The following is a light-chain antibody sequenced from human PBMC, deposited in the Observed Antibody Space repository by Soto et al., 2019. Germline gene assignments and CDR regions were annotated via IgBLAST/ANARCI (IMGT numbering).Light chain of an antibody. V-gene: IGKV1-5*01. CDR3: QQYNSYS. CDR1: QSISNW. J-gene: IGKJ1*01. CDR2: HAS. Sequence: DIQRTQSPSTLHASVGDRVTITCRASQSISNWLAGYQQKPGTAPKVMIYHASNLQSGVPSRFSGSGSGTECTLTICLLQTDDFGTYYCQQYNSYSFGQGTNVEIK.